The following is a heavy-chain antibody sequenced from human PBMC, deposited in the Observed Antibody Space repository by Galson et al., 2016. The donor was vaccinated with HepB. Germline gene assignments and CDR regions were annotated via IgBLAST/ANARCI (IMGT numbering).Heavy chain of an antibody. J-gene: IGHJ6*03. CDR1: GFTFRSYA. CDR2: IWSDGTNK. V-gene: IGHV3-33*01. Sequence: SLRLSCAASGFTFRSYAMHWVRQAPGKGLEWVAVIWSDGTNKNYADSVKGRFTISSDNSKNTLYLQMNSLRAEDTAVYFCARDAGGHYYYYYMDVWGKGTTVTVSS. D-gene: IGHD2-15*01. CDR3: ARDAGGHYYYYYMDV.